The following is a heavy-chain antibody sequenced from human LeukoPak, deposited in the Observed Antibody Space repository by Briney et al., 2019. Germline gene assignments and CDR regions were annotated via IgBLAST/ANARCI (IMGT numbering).Heavy chain of an antibody. Sequence: ASVKVSCKASGYTFTSYGISWVRQAPGQGLEWMGWISAYNGNTNYAQKPQGRVTITADESTSTAYMELSSLRSEDTAVYYCASFYYGSDGPAPFDPWGQGTLVTVSS. V-gene: IGHV1-18*01. CDR3: ASFYYGSDGPAPFDP. D-gene: IGHD3-10*01. CDR2: ISAYNGNT. J-gene: IGHJ5*02. CDR1: GYTFTSYG.